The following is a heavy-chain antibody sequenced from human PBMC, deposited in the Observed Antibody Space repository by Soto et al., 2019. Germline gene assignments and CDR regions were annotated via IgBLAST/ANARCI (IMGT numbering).Heavy chain of an antibody. CDR1: GGSISSYY. Sequence: PSETLSLTCTVSGGSISSYYWSWIRQPPGKGLEWIGYIYYSGSTNYNPSLKSRVTISVDTSKNQFSLRLSSVTAADTAFYYCARQRGQGSWSLDPWGPGTLVTVSS. J-gene: IGHJ5*02. D-gene: IGHD6-13*01. V-gene: IGHV4-59*08. CDR2: IYYSGST. CDR3: ARQRGQGSWSLDP.